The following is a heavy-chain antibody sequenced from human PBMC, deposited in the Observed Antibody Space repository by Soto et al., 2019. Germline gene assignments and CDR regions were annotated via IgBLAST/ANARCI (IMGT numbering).Heavy chain of an antibody. J-gene: IGHJ4*02. CDR2: IDWNNDK. V-gene: IGHV2-70*01. Sequence: SGPTLVNPTQTLTLTCTFSGFSLSTSGMCVTRIRQPPGKALEWLALIDWNNDKYYNTSLKTRLTISKDTSENQVVLTMTNMDPVDTATYYCARDRYDSGNYDLDYWGQGTLVTVSS. CDR1: GFSLSTSGMC. D-gene: IGHD3-16*01. CDR3: ARDRYDSGNYDLDY.